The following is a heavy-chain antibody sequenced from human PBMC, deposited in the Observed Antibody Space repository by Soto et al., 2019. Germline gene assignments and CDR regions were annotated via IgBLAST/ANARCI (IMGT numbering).Heavy chain of an antibody. CDR2: IYTSGNT. Sequence: SETLSPTCTASGGSIRSYYWSWIRPPAGKGLEWIGRIYTSGNTNYNPSLKSRVTIAVDTSKNQLSLKLNSVTAADTAVYYCARDHRSTYVGWFDPWGQGTLVTVSS. J-gene: IGHJ5*02. CDR3: ARDHRSTYVGWFDP. V-gene: IGHV4-4*07. D-gene: IGHD4-4*01. CDR1: GGSIRSYY.